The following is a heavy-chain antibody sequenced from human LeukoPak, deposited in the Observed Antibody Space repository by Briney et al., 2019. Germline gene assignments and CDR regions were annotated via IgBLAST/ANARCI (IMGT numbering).Heavy chain of an antibody. Sequence: GGSLRLSCAASGFIFSSYGMSWVRQAPGKGLEWVANIKQDGSEKYYVDSVKGRFTISRDSAKNSLYLQMNSLRAEDTAVYYCARDRYYYYYIDVWGKGTTVTVSS. CDR3: ARDRYYYYYIDV. V-gene: IGHV3-7*01. J-gene: IGHJ6*03. CDR2: IKQDGSEK. CDR1: GFIFSSYG.